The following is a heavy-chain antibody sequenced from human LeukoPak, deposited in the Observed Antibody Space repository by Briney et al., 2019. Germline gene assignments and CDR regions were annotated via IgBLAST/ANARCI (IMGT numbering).Heavy chain of an antibody. CDR2: ISTYNGNT. V-gene: IGHV1-18*01. Sequence: ASVKVSCKASGYTFTKYGISWVRQAPGQGLEWMGWISTYNGNTNYAQKLQGRVTMTTDTSTRTAYMELRSLRSDDTAVYYCARSIEGSGSYYRFDPWGQGTQVTVSS. J-gene: IGHJ5*02. CDR3: ARSIEGSGSYYRFDP. D-gene: IGHD3-10*01. CDR1: GYTFTKYG.